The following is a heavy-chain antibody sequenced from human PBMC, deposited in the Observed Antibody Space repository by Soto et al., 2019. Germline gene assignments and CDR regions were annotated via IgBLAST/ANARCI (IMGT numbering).Heavy chain of an antibody. V-gene: IGHV1-18*01. D-gene: IGHD3-10*01. Sequence: GAEVKVPGASVKVSCKASGYTFTTDGVSWVRQAPGQGVEWMGWISAHTGNTLYAQKFQGRVTVTTDTSWSTAYMELRSLRSDDTAVYYCARDVGVGSYGPGIQCMDVWGQGTTVTVSS. CDR1: GYTFTTDG. J-gene: IGHJ6*02. CDR2: ISAHTGNT. CDR3: ARDVGVGSYGPGIQCMDV.